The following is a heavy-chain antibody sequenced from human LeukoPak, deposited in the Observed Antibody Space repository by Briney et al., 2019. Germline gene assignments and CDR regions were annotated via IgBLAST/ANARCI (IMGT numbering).Heavy chain of an antibody. CDR2: IWFDGTKT. V-gene: IGHV3-30*02. J-gene: IGHJ4*02. CDR1: GFTFSAFS. CDR3: ARGPNSSGWYGVDY. Sequence: SGGSLRLSCAASGFTFSAFSMHWVRQAPGKGLEWVAIIWFDGTKTFYADSVKGRFTISRDNSKNTLYLQMNSLRAEDTAVYYCARGPNSSGWYGVDYWGQGTLVTVSS. D-gene: IGHD6-19*01.